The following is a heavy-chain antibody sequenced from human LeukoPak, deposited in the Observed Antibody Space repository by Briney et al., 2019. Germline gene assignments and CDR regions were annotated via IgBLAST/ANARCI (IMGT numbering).Heavy chain of an antibody. CDR2: IYYSGGT. D-gene: IGHD2-15*01. J-gene: IGHJ6*03. CDR1: GGSISSGGYY. CDR3: AVVVAATPHYYYYFIDV. V-gene: IGHV4-31*03. Sequence: SETLSLPCTVSGGSISSGGYYWSWIRQHPGKGLEWIGYIYYSGGTYYNPSLKSRVTISVDTSKNQFSLKLSSVTAADTAVYYCAVVVAATPHYYYYFIDVWGKGTTVTVSS.